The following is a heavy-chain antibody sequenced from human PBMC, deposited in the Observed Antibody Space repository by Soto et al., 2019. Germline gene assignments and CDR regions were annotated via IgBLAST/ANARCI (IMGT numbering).Heavy chain of an antibody. J-gene: IGHJ4*02. V-gene: IGHV4-39*01. D-gene: IGHD5-12*01. CDR1: GGSISSSIYY. CDR3: ARLGRVEMATITGDY. Sequence: ETLSLTCTVSGGSISSSIYYWGWIRQPPGKGLEWIGSIYYSGSTYYNPSLKSRVTISVDTSKNQFSLKLSSVTAADTAVYYCARLGRVEMATITGDYWGQGTLVTVSS. CDR2: IYYSGST.